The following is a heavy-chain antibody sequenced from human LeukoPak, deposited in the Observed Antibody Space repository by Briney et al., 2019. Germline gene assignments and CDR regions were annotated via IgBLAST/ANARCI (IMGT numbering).Heavy chain of an antibody. J-gene: IGHJ4*02. D-gene: IGHD2-21*01. V-gene: IGHV3-64D*06. Sequence: GGSLRLSCSASGFTFNIYAMHWVRQAPGKGLEYVSAISSDGGGTYYADSVKGRFTISRDNSKNTLYLQMSSLRTEDTAVYYCVRYHNNCYSVWGQGTLVAVSS. CDR1: GFTFNIYA. CDR3: VRYHNNCYSV. CDR2: ISSDGGGT.